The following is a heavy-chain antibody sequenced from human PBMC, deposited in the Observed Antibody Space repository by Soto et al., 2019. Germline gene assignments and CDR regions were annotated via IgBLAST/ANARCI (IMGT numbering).Heavy chain of an antibody. CDR1: GYSFTNYG. V-gene: IGHV1-18*04. CDR3: ARAEDYFDSSGYNH. Sequence: ASVKVSCKASGYSFTNYGITWVRQAPGQGLEWMGWISYNGNTNYAQNLQGRVTMTTDTSTNTAYMELRGLSSDDTAVYYCARAEDYFDSSGYNHWGQGTLVTVSS. J-gene: IGHJ5*02. D-gene: IGHD3-22*01. CDR2: ISYNGNT.